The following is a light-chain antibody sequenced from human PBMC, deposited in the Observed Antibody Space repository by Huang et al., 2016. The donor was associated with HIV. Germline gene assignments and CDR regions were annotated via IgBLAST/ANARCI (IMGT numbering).Light chain of an antibody. Sequence: DVQMTQSPSSLSASVGDRVTLTCRTSQNINTYLNWYQQKPGKAPKLLIYGASSLQSGVPSRFSGSGSGTDFTLTISSLQPEDFATYFCQQSLISPPAFGPGTIVDFK. CDR1: QNINTY. CDR3: QQSLISPPA. V-gene: IGKV1-39*01. J-gene: IGKJ3*01. CDR2: GAS.